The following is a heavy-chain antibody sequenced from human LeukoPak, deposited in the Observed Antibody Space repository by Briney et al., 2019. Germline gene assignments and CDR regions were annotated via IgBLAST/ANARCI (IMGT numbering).Heavy chain of an antibody. CDR1: GFTFSSYG. D-gene: IGHD3-10*01. J-gene: IGHJ4*02. V-gene: IGHV3-30*18. CDR2: ISHDGSNK. Sequence: GGSLRLSCEASGFTFSSYGMHWVRRAPGKGLEWMTVISHDGSNKYYVDSVKGRFTISRDNSKSTLYLQMNSLRAEDTAVYYCAKEGYYGSGSFPDSWGQGTLVTVSS. CDR3: AKEGYYGSGSFPDS.